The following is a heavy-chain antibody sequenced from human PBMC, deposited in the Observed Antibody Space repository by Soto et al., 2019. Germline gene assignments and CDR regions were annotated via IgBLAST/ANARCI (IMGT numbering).Heavy chain of an antibody. CDR1: GFTVSTSR. D-gene: IGHD1-7*01. V-gene: IGHV3-66*01. J-gene: IGHJ4*02. CDR2: IYSGGNT. Sequence: DVQVVESGGGLVLPGGSLRLSCAASGFTVSTSRMSWFRQAPGKGLEWVSVIYSGGNTYYADSVKGRFTISRDNSQNTLHIQMNSLSAEDTAVYYCARERRGDGNAELWGQGTLVTVSS. CDR3: ARERRGDGNAEL.